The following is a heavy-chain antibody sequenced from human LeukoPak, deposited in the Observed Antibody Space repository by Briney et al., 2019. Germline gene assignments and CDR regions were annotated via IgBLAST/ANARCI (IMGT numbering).Heavy chain of an antibody. V-gene: IGHV3-33*01. Sequence: GRSLRLSCAASGFIFSSYGMHWVRQAPGKGLEWVAVIWYDGSNKYYTDSVKGRFTISRDNSKNTLYLQVNSLRAEDTAVYYCVRDSSGYNVYDFDYWGQGTLVTVSS. J-gene: IGHJ4*02. D-gene: IGHD5-24*01. CDR2: IWYDGSNK. CDR1: GFIFSSYG. CDR3: VRDSSGYNVYDFDY.